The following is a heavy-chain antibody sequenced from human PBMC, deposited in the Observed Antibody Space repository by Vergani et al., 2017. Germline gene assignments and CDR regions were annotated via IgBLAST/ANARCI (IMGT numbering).Heavy chain of an antibody. J-gene: IGHJ6*03. CDR2: INHSGST. V-gene: IGHV4-34*01. D-gene: IGHD5-18*01. Sequence: QVQLQQWGAGLLKPSETLSLICAVHGGSFSGYYWSWIRQAPGKGLEWFGEINHSGSTNYNPSLKSRVTILVDTCKNQFSLKLSSVAAADTAVYYCARGNKDTAMVKDYYNDMEVWGKXP. CDR3: ARGNKDTAMVKDYYNDMEV. CDR1: GGSFSGYY.